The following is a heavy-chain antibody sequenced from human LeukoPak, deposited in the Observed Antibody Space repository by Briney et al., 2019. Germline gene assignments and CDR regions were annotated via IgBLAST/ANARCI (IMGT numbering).Heavy chain of an antibody. CDR1: GFTFSSYG. CDR2: ISYDGSNK. CDR3: ARGLVNGFYDY. D-gene: IGHD6-19*01. Sequence: GGSLRLSCAASGFTFSSYGMHWVRQAPGKGLEWVAVISYDGSNKYYADSVKGRFTISRDNSKNTLYLQMNSLRAEDTAVYYCARGLVNGFYDYWGQGTLVTVSS. J-gene: IGHJ4*02. V-gene: IGHV3-30*19.